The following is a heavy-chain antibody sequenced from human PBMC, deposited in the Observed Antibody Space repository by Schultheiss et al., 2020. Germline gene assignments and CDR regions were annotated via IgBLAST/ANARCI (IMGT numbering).Heavy chain of an antibody. V-gene: IGHV2-5*02. J-gene: IGHJ4*02. CDR2: IYWDDDK. D-gene: IGHD2-15*01. Sequence: SGPMLVKPTQTLTLTCTFSGFSLSTSGVGVGWIRQPPGKALEWLALIYWDDDKRYSPSLKSRLTITKDTSKNQVVLTMTNMDPVDTATYYCAHSLGYCSGGSCSAPFTRWGKGTLVTVSS. CDR3: AHSLGYCSGGSCSAPFTR. CDR1: GFSLSTSGVG.